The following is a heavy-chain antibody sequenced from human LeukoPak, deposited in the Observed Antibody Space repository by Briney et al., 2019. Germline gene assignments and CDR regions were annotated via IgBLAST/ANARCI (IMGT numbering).Heavy chain of an antibody. CDR3: ATAAPGSGGYYASFDY. CDR1: GYTLTELS. D-gene: IGHD1-26*01. CDR2: FDPEDGET. V-gene: IGHV1-24*01. Sequence: ASVKVSCKVSGYTLTELSMHWVRQAPGKGLEWMGGFDPEDGETIYAQKFQGRVTMTEDTSTDTAYMELSSLRSEDTAVYYCATAAPGSGGYYASFDYWGQGTLVTVSS. J-gene: IGHJ4*02.